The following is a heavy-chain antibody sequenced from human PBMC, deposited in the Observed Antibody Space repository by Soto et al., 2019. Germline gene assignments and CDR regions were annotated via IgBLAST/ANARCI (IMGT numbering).Heavy chain of an antibody. CDR1: GYTFTGYY. J-gene: IGHJ6*02. D-gene: IGHD4-4*01. CDR3: AREGVTTIFYGMDV. CDR2: IIPIFGTA. V-gene: IGHV1-69*05. Sequence: GASVKVSCKASGYTFTGYYMHWVRQAPGQGLEWMGGIIPIFGTANYAQKFQGRVTMTTDESTSTAYMELSSLRSEDTAVYYCAREGVTTIFYGMDVWGQGTTVTVSS.